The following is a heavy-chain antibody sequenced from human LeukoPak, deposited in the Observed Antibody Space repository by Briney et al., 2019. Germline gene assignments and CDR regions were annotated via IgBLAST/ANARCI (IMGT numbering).Heavy chain of an antibody. V-gene: IGHV1-2*02. CDR2: IYPNRGGT. CDR1: GYTFTDYY. Sequence: SVKVSCKGSGYTFTDYYMHWVRQAPGQGLELMGWIYPNRGGTNYAQKFQGRVTMTRDTSINTAYMELSRLRSDDTAVYYCARAYDGSGNLDYWGQGTLVTVSS. J-gene: IGHJ4*02. D-gene: IGHD3-22*01. CDR3: ARAYDGSGNLDY.